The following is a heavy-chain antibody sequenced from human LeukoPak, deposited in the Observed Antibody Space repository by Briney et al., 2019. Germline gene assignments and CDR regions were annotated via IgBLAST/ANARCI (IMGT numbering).Heavy chain of an antibody. V-gene: IGHV1-2*04. CDR3: ARDLDGSGRALDV. D-gene: IGHD3-10*01. Sequence: ASVTVSCTASGYTFTGYYMHWVRQAPGQGLEWMGWINPNSGDTNYAQKFQGWVTMTRDTSISTGYLYLNRLRSDDTAVYYCARDLDGSGRALDVWGQGTTVTVSS. J-gene: IGHJ6*02. CDR2: INPNSGDT. CDR1: GYTFTGYY.